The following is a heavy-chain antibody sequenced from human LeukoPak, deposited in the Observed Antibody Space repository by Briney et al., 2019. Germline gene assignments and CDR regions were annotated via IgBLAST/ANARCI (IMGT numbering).Heavy chain of an antibody. J-gene: IGHJ4*02. Sequence: GGSLRLSCAASGFTVGSNYMSWVRQAPGRGLEWVSVMYSGGSTYYADSVKGRFTISRDNSKNTLYLQMNSLRAEDTAVYYCTKRGAEVGETVAPGDYWGQGTLLTVSS. D-gene: IGHD1-26*01. CDR1: GFTVGSNY. CDR3: TKRGAEVGETVAPGDY. V-gene: IGHV3-66*04. CDR2: MYSGGST.